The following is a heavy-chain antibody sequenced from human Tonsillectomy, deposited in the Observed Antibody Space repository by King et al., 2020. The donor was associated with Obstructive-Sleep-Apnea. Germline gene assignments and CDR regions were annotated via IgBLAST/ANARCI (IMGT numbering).Heavy chain of an antibody. D-gene: IGHD6-19*01. Sequence: QLVQSGGGLVRTGGSLRLSCAASGFTFTIAWMSWVRQAPGKGLEWLGRIKNKAEGGTTDYAAPVKGRFTISRDDSKNTLYLQMNSLKIEDTGVYCCISDSSGWLGALDFDYWGQGTLVTVSS. J-gene: IGHJ4*02. CDR3: ISDSSGWLGALDFDY. V-gene: IGHV3-15*01. CDR1: GFTFTIAW. CDR2: IKNKAEGGTT.